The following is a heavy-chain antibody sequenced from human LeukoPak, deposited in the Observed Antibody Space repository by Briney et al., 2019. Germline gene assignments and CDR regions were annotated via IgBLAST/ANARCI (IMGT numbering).Heavy chain of an antibody. J-gene: IGHJ4*02. Sequence: GGSLRLSCAASGLTFSSYAMSWVRQAPGKGLEWVSAISGSGGSTYYADSVKGRFTISRDNSKNTLYLQMNSLRAEDTAVYYCAKDLSSGWYSSDYWGQGTLVTVSS. CDR3: AKDLSSGWYSSDY. CDR2: ISGSGGST. D-gene: IGHD6-19*01. V-gene: IGHV3-23*01. CDR1: GLTFSSYA.